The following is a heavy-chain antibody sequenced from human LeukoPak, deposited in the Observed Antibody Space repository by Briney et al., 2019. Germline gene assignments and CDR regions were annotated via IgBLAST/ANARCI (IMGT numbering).Heavy chain of an antibody. V-gene: IGHV4-31*03. J-gene: IGHJ4*02. CDR2: IYYNGRT. D-gene: IGHD4-17*01. Sequence: TPSQTLSLTCTVSGGSISSGGYYWSWIRQLPGKGLEWIGYIYYNGRTYYTPSLQSRVNISADTSRGQFFLKLTSVTAADTAVYYCAREPPNDYADPRPTWGQGTLVTVSS. CDR3: AREPPNDYADPRPT. CDR1: GGSISSGGYY.